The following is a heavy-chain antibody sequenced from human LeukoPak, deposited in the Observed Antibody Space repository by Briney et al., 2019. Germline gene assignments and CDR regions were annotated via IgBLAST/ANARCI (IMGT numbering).Heavy chain of an antibody. Sequence: EASVKVSCKASGYTFTGYYMHWVRQVPGQGLEWMGWINPTSGGTNYAQKFQGRVTMTRDTSITTAFMELSRLRSDDTAVYYCARADGYYYDSSGYPPSDYWGQGTLVTVSS. J-gene: IGHJ4*02. CDR1: GYTFTGYY. CDR3: ARADGYYYDSSGYPPSDY. D-gene: IGHD3-22*01. V-gene: IGHV1-2*02. CDR2: INPTSGGT.